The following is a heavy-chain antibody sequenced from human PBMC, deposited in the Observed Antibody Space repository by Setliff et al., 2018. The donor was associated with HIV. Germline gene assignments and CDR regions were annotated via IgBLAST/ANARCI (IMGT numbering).Heavy chain of an antibody. CDR3: ARVNGSWYERVLNYYYYMDV. V-gene: IGHV1-69*13. CDR1: GGTFSSYA. D-gene: IGHD6-13*01. CDR2: IIPIFGTA. J-gene: IGHJ6*03. Sequence: SVKVSCKASGGTFSSYAISWVRQAPGQGLEWMGGIIPIFGTANYAQKFQGRVTITADESTSTAYRELSSLRSEDTAVYYCARVNGSWYERVLNYYYYMDVWGKGTTVTVSS.